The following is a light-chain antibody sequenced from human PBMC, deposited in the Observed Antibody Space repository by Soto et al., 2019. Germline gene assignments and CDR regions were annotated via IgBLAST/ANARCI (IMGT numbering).Light chain of an antibody. J-gene: IGKJ1*01. CDR1: QSVSYN. Sequence: EVVLTQSPATLSLSPGERATLSCRASQSVSYNLAWYQQKPGQAPRLLIYDASNRTTGIPARFSGSGSGTDFTLTISSIQPADFAVYYCQQRGNWPPWTFGQGTKVEIK. CDR2: DAS. CDR3: QQRGNWPPWT. V-gene: IGKV3-11*01.